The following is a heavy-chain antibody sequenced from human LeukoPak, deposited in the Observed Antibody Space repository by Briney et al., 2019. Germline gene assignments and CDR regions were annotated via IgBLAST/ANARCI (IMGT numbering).Heavy chain of an antibody. D-gene: IGHD2-15*01. CDR3: ARDPTNGYCSGGTCSDY. CDR2: ISAYNGNT. CDR1: GYTFPSYG. J-gene: IGHJ4*02. V-gene: IGHV1-18*01. Sequence: ASVKVSCKASGYTFPSYGISWVRQAPGQGLEWMGWISAYNGNTNYAQKLQGRVTMTTDTSTSTAYMELRSLRSDDTAVYYCARDPTNGYCSGGTCSDYWGQGTLVTVSS.